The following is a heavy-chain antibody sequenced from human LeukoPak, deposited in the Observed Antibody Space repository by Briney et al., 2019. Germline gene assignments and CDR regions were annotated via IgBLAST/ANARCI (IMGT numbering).Heavy chain of an antibody. J-gene: IGHJ3*02. CDR2: MNPNSGNT. CDR3: ASDYYYDSSGYPHPGPDAFDI. D-gene: IGHD3-22*01. CDR1: GYTFTSYD. Sequence: ASVKVSCKASGYTFTSYDISWVRQATGQGLEWMGWMNPNSGNTGYAQKFQGRVTMTRNTSISTAYMELSSLRSEDTAVYYCASDYYYDSSGYPHPGPDAFDIWGQGTMVTVSS. V-gene: IGHV1-8*01.